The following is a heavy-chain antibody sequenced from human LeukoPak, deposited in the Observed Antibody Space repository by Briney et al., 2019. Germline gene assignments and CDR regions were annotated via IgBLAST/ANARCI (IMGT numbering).Heavy chain of an antibody. J-gene: IGHJ6*03. CDR1: GFTFSSYW. CDR2: IGGSDGRT. V-gene: IGHV3-23*01. CDR3: AKDSSSYDWGYMDV. Sequence: PGGSLRLSCAASGFTFSSYWMSWVRQAPGKGLEWVSLIGGSDGRTRYADSVKGRFTTSRDTSKNTLYLEMNSLRAEDTAVYYCAKDSSSYDWGYMDVWGKGTTVTISS. D-gene: IGHD3-22*01.